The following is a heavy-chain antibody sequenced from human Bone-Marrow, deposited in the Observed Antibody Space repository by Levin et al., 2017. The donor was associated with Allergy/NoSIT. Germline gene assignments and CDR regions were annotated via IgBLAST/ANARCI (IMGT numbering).Heavy chain of an antibody. CDR2: ISAYNGNT. Sequence: ASVKVSCKASGYTFASYGISWVRQAPGQGLEWVGWISAYNGNTNYAQKLQGRVTMTTDTSTSTAYMELRSLRSDDTAVYFCARDHPTMTSLEVDYWGQGTLVTVSS. V-gene: IGHV1-18*01. CDR3: ARDHPTMTSLEVDY. J-gene: IGHJ4*02. D-gene: IGHD5-24*01. CDR1: GYTFASYG.